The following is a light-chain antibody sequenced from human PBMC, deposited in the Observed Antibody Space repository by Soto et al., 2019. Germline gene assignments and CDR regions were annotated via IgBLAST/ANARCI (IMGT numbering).Light chain of an antibody. CDR3: QRYDISPFP. CDR2: DAS. J-gene: IGKJ2*01. Sequence: EIVLTQSPGTLSLSPGERATLSCRASQSVSSTYLAWYQQKPGQAPRLLIYDASSRATGIPDRFSRSGSGTDSTLTISRLEPEDFAVSYCQRYDISPFPFGQGTKLEIK. CDR1: QSVSSTY. V-gene: IGKV3-20*01.